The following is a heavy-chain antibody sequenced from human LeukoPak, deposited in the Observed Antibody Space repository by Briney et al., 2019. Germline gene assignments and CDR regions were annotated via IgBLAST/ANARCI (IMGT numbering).Heavy chain of an antibody. CDR1: GGSISSGDYY. J-gene: IGHJ4*02. V-gene: IGHV4-30-4*01. CDR3: ARGGVDFDY. D-gene: IGHD2-8*02. Sequence: SETLSLTCTVSGGSISSGDYYWSWIRQPPGRGLEWIGYIYYSGSTYYNPSLKSRVTISVGTSKNQFSLKLSSVTAADTAVYYCARGGVDFDYWGQGTLVTVSS. CDR2: IYYSGST.